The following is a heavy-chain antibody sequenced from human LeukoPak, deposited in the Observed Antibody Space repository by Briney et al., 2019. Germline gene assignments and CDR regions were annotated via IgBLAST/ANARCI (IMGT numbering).Heavy chain of an antibody. V-gene: IGHV4-59*01. CDR3: ARLGESGWFGESPFDY. J-gene: IGHJ4*02. Sequence: SETLSLTCTLSGGSISTYYWSWVRQPPGKGLEWIGYIYYSGSTNYNPSLKSRVTISVDTSKNQFSLKLSSVTAADTAVYYCARLGESGWFGESPFDYWGQGTLVTVSS. CDR2: IYYSGST. CDR1: GGSISTYY. D-gene: IGHD3-10*01.